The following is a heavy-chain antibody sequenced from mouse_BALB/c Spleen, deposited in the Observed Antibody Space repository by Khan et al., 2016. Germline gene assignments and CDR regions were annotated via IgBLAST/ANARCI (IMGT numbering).Heavy chain of an antibody. D-gene: IGHD2-2*01. V-gene: IGHV3-2*02. CDR3: AKEGDYGYDSWFPY. CDR1: GYSITSDYA. Sequence: VQLQQSGPGLVKPSQSLSLTCTVTGYSITSDYAWNWIRQFPGNKLEWIGYIGYSGRTSYNPSLQSRISITRDTSKNQFFLQLHSVTTEDTATYYCAKEGDYGYDSWFPYWGQGTLVTVSA. CDR2: IGYSGRT. J-gene: IGHJ3*01.